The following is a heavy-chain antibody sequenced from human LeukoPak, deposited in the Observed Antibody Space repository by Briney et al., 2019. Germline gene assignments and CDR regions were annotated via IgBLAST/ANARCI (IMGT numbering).Heavy chain of an antibody. CDR3: ATTSGSSWFLSEEYFQH. J-gene: IGHJ1*01. D-gene: IGHD6-13*01. V-gene: IGHV3-23*01. CDR2: ISGSGGST. CDR1: GFTFSNYA. Sequence: GGSLRLSCAVSGFTFSNYAMSWVLQAPGKGLEWVSGISGSGGSTYYADSVKGRFTISRDNSKNTLFLQMNSLRAEDTAVYYCATTSGSSWFLSEEYFQHWGQGTLVSVSS.